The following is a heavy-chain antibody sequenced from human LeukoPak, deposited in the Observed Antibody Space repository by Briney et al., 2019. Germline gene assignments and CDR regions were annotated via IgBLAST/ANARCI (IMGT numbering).Heavy chain of an antibody. V-gene: IGHV4-30-2*01. CDR1: GGSISSGGYS. CDR3: ARFSHQLIYGDYGD. J-gene: IGHJ4*02. Sequence: NPSQTLSLNCAVSGGSISSGGYSWSWIRQPPGKGLEWIGYIYHSGSTYYNPSLKSRVTISVDRSKNQFSLKLSSVTAADTAVYYCARFSHQLIYGDYGDWGQGTLDTVSS. CDR2: IYHSGST. D-gene: IGHD4-17*01.